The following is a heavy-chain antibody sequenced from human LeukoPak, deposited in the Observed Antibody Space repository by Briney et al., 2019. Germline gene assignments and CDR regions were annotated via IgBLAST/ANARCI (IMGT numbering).Heavy chain of an antibody. D-gene: IGHD3-9*01. CDR3: ARGVLRGYFDWLRRWYFDL. V-gene: IGHV4-39*07. J-gene: IGHJ2*01. CDR1: GGSISSSSYY. Sequence: PSETLSLTCTVSGGSISSSSYYWGWIRQPPGKGLEWIGTIYYSGSTNYNPSLKSRVTISVDTSKNQFSLKLSSVTAADTAVYYCARGVLRGYFDWLRRWYFDLWGRGTLVTVSS. CDR2: IYYSGST.